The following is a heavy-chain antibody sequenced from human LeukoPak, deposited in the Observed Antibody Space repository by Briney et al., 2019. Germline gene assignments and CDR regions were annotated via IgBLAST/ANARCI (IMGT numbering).Heavy chain of an antibody. Sequence: SETLSLTCAVSGGSISSGGYSWSWIRQPPGKGLEWIGYIYHSGSTYYNPSLKSRVTISVDTSKNQFSLKLSSVTAADTAVYYCARERRTYYDFWSGYYTGIGWFDPWGQGTLVTVSS. CDR3: ARERRTYYDFWSGYYTGIGWFDP. CDR1: GGSISSGGYS. CDR2: IYHSGST. V-gene: IGHV4-30-2*05. J-gene: IGHJ5*02. D-gene: IGHD3-3*01.